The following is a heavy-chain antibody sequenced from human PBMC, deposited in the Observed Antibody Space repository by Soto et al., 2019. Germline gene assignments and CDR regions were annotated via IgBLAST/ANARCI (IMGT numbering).Heavy chain of an antibody. Sequence: QVQLQESGPGLVKPSETLSLTCTVSDDSISNYYWTWIRQPPGKGLEWIGYIYYSGTTNYNPSLKSRVTISVDTSKNQFSLKLSSVTAADTAVYYSARQQITWGQGTLVTVSS. CDR3: ARQQIT. V-gene: IGHV4-59*08. J-gene: IGHJ4*02. CDR2: IYYSGTT. CDR1: DDSISNYY.